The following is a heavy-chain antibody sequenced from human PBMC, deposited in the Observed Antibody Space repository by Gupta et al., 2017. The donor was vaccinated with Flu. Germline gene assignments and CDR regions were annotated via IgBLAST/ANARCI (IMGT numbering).Heavy chain of an antibody. CDR2: INPNSGGT. D-gene: IGHD3-22*01. Sequence: QVQLVQSGAEVKKPGASVKVSCKASGYTFTGSYMHWVRQAPGQGLEWMGWINPNSGGTNYAQKFQGRVTMTRDPSISTAYMELSRLRSDDTAVYYCARADDYYDSSGLEGADAFDIWGQGTMVTVSS. CDR3: ARADDYYDSSGLEGADAFDI. J-gene: IGHJ3*02. V-gene: IGHV1-2*02. CDR1: GYTFTGSY.